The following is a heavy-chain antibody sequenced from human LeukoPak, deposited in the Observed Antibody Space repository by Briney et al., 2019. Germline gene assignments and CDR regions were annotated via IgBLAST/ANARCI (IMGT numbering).Heavy chain of an antibody. CDR3: ARGAWELLVGWFDP. V-gene: IGHV4-61*02. Sequence: SETLSLTCTVSGSSISSGSYYWSWIRQPAGKGLEWIGRIYTSGSTNYNPSLKSRVTISVDTSKDQFSPKLSSVTAADTAVYYCARGAWELLVGWFDPWGQGTLVTVSS. D-gene: IGHD1-26*01. CDR2: IYTSGST. J-gene: IGHJ5*02. CDR1: GSSISSGSYY.